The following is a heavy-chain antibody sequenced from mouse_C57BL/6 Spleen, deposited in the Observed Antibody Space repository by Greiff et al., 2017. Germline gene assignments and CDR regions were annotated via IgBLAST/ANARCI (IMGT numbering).Heavy chain of an antibody. CDR2: IYPGDGDT. V-gene: IGHV1-80*01. D-gene: IGHD2-5*01. CDR3: ARRPTIVTTDWYFDV. CDR1: GYAFSSYW. J-gene: IGHJ1*03. Sequence: VQLQQSGAELVKPGASVKISCKASGYAFSSYWMNWVKQRPGKGLEWIGQIYPGDGDTNYNGKFKGKATLTADKSSSTAYMQLSSLTSEDSAVYFCARRPTIVTTDWYFDVWGTGTTVTGSS.